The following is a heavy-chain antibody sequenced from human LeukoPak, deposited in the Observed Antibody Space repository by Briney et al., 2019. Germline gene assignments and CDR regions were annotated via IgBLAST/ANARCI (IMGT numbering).Heavy chain of an antibody. J-gene: IGHJ5*02. CDR3: ARAGSELRFLEWLAVDP. CDR1: GGSISSGDYY. CDR2: IYYSGST. V-gene: IGHV4-30-4*08. D-gene: IGHD3-3*01. Sequence: SETLSLTCTVSGGSISSGDYYWSWIRQPPGKGLEWIGYIYYSGSTHYNPSLKSRVTISVETSKNQFSLKLSSVTAADTAVYYCARAGSELRFLEWLAVDPWGQGTLVTVSS.